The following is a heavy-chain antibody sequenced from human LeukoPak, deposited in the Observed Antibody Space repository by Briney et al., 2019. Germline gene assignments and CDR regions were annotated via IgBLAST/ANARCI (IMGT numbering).Heavy chain of an antibody. CDR3: ATGSAGRDIVVVPAARGYFDY. Sequence: ASVKVSCKASGYTFTSYGISWVRQAPGQGLEWMGWISAYNGNTNYAQKLQGRVTMTTDTSTSTAYMELRSLRSDDTAVYYCATGSAGRDIVVVPAARGYFDYWGQGTLVTVSS. CDR2: ISAYNGNT. CDR1: GYTFTSYG. V-gene: IGHV1-18*01. J-gene: IGHJ4*02. D-gene: IGHD2-2*01.